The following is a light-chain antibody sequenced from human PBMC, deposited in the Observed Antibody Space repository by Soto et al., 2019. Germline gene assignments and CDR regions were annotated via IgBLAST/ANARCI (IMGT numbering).Light chain of an antibody. CDR1: QGISTY. Sequence: DIQLTQSPSFLSASVRDRVTITCRASQGISTYLAWYQQKLGKAPKLLIYDASTLQSGVPSRFSGSRSGTEFTLTISSLQPEDFATYYCQQLNGYLELTFGGGTKVDIK. CDR3: QQLNGYLELT. CDR2: DAS. V-gene: IGKV1-9*01. J-gene: IGKJ4*01.